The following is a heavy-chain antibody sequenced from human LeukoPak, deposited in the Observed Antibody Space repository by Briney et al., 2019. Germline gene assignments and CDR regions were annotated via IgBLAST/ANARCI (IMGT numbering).Heavy chain of an antibody. V-gene: IGHV3-74*01. J-gene: IGHJ4*02. CDR1: GFTFSSYW. CDR2: INSDGSST. D-gene: IGHD4-17*01. Sequence: GGSLRLSCAASGFTFSSYWMHWVRQAPGKGLVWVSRINSDGSSTSYADSVKGRFTISRDNAKNTLYLQMNSLRAEDTAVYYCARARPDTLTTVTPDYWGQGTLVTVSS. CDR3: ARARPDTLTTVTPDY.